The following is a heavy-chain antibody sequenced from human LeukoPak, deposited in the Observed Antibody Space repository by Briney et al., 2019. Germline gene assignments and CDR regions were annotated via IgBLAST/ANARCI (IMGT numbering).Heavy chain of an antibody. Sequence: SETLSLTCTVSGGSISSGSYYWSWIRQPAGKGLEWIGRIYTSGSTNYNPSLKSRVTMSVDTSKNQFSLKLSSVTAADTAVYYCARGEYYYGSGSYYNYYYYMDVWGKGTTVTISS. CDR1: GGSISSGSYY. CDR2: IYTSGST. V-gene: IGHV4-61*02. CDR3: ARGEYYYGSGSYYNYYYYMDV. D-gene: IGHD3-10*01. J-gene: IGHJ6*03.